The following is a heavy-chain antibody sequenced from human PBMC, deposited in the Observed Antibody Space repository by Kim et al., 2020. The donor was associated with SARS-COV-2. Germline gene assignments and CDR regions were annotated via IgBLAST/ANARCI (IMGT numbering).Heavy chain of an antibody. CDR1: GFTFDDYA. CDR2: ISWNSGSI. D-gene: IGHD6-19*01. Sequence: GGSLRLSCAASGFTFDDYAMHWVRQAPGKGLEWVSGISWNSGSIGYADSVKGRFTISRDNAKNSLYLQMNSLRAEDTASYYCAKDIEQWTYYYYGMDVWGQGTTVTVSS. J-gene: IGHJ6*02. V-gene: IGHV3-9*01. CDR3: AKDIEQWTYYYYGMDV.